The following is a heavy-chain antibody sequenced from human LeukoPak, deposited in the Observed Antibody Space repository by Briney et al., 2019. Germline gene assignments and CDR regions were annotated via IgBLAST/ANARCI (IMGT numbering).Heavy chain of an antibody. V-gene: IGHV3-23*01. CDR2: ISDSGGST. J-gene: IGHJ4*02. CDR1: GFTFSSYA. D-gene: IGHD3-22*01. Sequence: GGSLRLSCAASGFTFSSYAMSWVRQAPGKGLEWVSAISDSGGSTYYADSVKGRFTISRDNSKNTLYLQMNSLRAEDTAVYYCANLGQIPYYYDSSGHFDYWGQGILVTVSS. CDR3: ANLGQIPYYYDSSGHFDY.